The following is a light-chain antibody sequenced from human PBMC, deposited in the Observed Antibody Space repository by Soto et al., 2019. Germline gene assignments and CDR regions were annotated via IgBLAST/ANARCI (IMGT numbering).Light chain of an antibody. V-gene: IGKV4-1*01. J-gene: IGKJ1*01. Sequence: DIVMTQSPDSLAVSLSERATINCKSSQSVLYSSNNKNYLAWYQQKPGQPPNLLIYWASTRESGVPERFSGSGSGTDFTLTISSLQAEDVAVYYCQQYYTTPWTFGQGTKVEIK. CDR1: QSVLYSSNNKNY. CDR3: QQYYTTPWT. CDR2: WAS.